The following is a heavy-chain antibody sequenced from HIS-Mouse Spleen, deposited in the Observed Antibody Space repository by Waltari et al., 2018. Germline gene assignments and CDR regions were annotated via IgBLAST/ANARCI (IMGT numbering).Heavy chain of an antibody. Sequence: QVQLQQWGAGLLKPSETLSLTCAVYGGSFSGYYWSWTRQPPGKGLEWMWEINHSGSTNYNPSLKSRVTISVDTSKNQFSLKLSSVTAADTAVYYCARVRTGDPSYWYFDLWGRGTLVTVSS. D-gene: IGHD7-27*01. V-gene: IGHV4-34*01. CDR3: ARVRTGDPSYWYFDL. J-gene: IGHJ2*01. CDR1: GGSFSGYY. CDR2: INHSGST.